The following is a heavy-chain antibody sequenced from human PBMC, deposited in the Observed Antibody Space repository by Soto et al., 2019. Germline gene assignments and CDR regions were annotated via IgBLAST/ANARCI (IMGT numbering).Heavy chain of an antibody. V-gene: IGHV1-18*04. J-gene: IGHJ4*02. CDR2: ISTYSGNT. CDR1: CYTFTSYG. D-gene: IGHD3-3*01. CDR3: ARNLFGGIIMGDY. Sequence: ASVNVSCKASCYTFTSYGISWVRQAPGQGLEWMGWISTYSGNTDYAQKFQGRITMTTDTSTDTVYMELRSLRSDDTAVYFCARNLFGGIIMGDYWGQGTLVTVSS.